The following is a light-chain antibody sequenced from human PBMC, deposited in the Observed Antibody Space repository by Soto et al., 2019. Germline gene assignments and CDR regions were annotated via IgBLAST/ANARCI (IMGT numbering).Light chain of an antibody. Sequence: EIVMTQSPATLSVSPGERATLSCRASQSVSSNLAWYQQKPGQAPRLLIYCASTRATGIPARFSGSGSGTEFTITISSLQSEDCAVYYCQQYNNWPPYTFGQGTKLEIK. CDR1: QSVSSN. CDR3: QQYNNWPPYT. CDR2: CAS. J-gene: IGKJ2*01. V-gene: IGKV3-15*01.